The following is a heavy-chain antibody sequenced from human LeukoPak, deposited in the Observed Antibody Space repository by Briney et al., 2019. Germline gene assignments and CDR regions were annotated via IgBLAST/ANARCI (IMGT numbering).Heavy chain of an antibody. CDR2: IKPNNGGT. Sequence: ASVKVSCKASGYTFTGYYMHWVRQAPGQGLEWMGWIKPNNGGTNYAQKFQGRVTMTRDTSISTAYMELSRLRSDDTAVYYCARVSGDSSGYYLYYYYGMDVWGQGTTVTVSS. D-gene: IGHD3-22*01. V-gene: IGHV1-2*02. CDR1: GYTFTGYY. CDR3: ARVSGDSSGYYLYYYYGMDV. J-gene: IGHJ6*02.